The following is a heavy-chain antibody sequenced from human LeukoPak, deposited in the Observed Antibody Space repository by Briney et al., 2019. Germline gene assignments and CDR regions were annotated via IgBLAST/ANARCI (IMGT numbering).Heavy chain of an antibody. J-gene: IGHJ5*02. CDR3: ARVGGSGSYLHWFDP. V-gene: IGHV4-61*01. CDR1: GGSVSSGSYY. Sequence: KPSETLSLTCTVSGGSVSSGSYYWSWIRQPPGKGLEWIGYIYYSGSTNYNPSLKSRVTISVDTSKNQFSLKLSSVTAADTAVYYCARVGGSGSYLHWFDPWGQGTLVTVSS. CDR2: IYYSGST. D-gene: IGHD3-10*01.